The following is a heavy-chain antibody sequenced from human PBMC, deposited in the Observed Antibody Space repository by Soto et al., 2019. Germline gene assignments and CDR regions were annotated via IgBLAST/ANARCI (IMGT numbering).Heavy chain of an antibody. CDR1: GFSLNTPGVG. CDR2: IYWDDDK. V-gene: IGHV2-5*02. J-gene: IGHJ4*02. D-gene: IGHD3-22*01. Sequence: QITLKESGPTLVKPTQTLMLTCTFSGFSLNTPGVGVGWIRQPPGKALEWLALIYWDDDKRYSPSLKSRLTITKDTSKNQVVLTMTNVDPVDTATYYCAHRDSSGMLFDYWGQGTLVTVSS. CDR3: AHRDSSGMLFDY.